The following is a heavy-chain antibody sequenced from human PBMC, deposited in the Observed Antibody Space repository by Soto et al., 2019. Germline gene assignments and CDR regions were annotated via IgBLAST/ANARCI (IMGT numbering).Heavy chain of an antibody. CDR1: GISLSTSGVG. CDR2: IYWNDDK. Sequence: SGPTLVNPTQTLTLTCTLSGISLSTSGVGLGWIRQTPGKALEWLALIYWNDDKHYSPSLKSRLTIPKDTSKGQAVLTMTNMDPVDTATYYCARGLATLPVFAFDVWGQGTVVTVSS. D-gene: IGHD1-1*01. V-gene: IGHV2-5*01. J-gene: IGHJ3*01. CDR3: ARGLATLPVFAFDV.